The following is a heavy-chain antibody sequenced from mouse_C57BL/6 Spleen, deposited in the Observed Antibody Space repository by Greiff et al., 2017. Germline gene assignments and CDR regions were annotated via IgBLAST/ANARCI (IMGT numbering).Heavy chain of an antibody. CDR3: ARREVFITTVVPYAMDY. D-gene: IGHD1-1*01. CDR2: INPSNGGT. CDR1: GYTFTSYW. Sequence: QVQLQQPGTELVKPGASVKLSCKASGYTFTSYWMHWVKQRPGQGLEWIGNINPSNGGTNYNEKFKSKATMAVDKSTSTAYMQLSSLTSEDSAVYYCARREVFITTVVPYAMDYWGQGTSVTVAS. V-gene: IGHV1-53*01. J-gene: IGHJ4*01.